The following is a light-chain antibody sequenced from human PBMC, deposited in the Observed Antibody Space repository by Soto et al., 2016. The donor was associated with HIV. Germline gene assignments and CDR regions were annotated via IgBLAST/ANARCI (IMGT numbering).Light chain of an antibody. V-gene: IGLV3-21*03. J-gene: IGLJ1*01. CDR3: QVWDRNTDQYV. CDR1: NIGSKS. CDR2: DDS. Sequence: SYELTQPPSVSVAPGKTVRINCGGNNIGSKSVQWYQQKPGQAPVVVVYDDSDRPSGIPERFSGSNSGNTATLTISRVEAGDEADYYCQVWDRNTDQYVFGTGTKVSVL.